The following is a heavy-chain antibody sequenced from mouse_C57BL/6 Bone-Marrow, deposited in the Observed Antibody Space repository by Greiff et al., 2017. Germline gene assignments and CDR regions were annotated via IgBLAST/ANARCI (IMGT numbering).Heavy chain of an antibody. D-gene: IGHD1-1*01. CDR1: GYTFTSYW. Sequence: VQLQQPGAELVKPGASVKMSCKASGYTFTSYWITWVKQRPGQGLEWIGDIYPGSGSTNYNEKFKSKATLTVDTSSSTAYMQLSSLTSEDSAVYYCARRGYGSSYVFDYWGQGTTLTVSS. CDR2: IYPGSGST. J-gene: IGHJ2*01. V-gene: IGHV1-55*01. CDR3: ARRGYGSSYVFDY.